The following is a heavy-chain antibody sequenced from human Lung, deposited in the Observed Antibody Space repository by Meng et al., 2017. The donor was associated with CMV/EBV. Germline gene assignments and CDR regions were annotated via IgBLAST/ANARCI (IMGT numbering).Heavy chain of an antibody. CDR2: ISPIFGTA. V-gene: IGHV1-69*05. CDR1: GGTFSSYA. J-gene: IGHJ6*02. CDR3: ARGWLGGYDYHYYGMDV. Sequence: SVXVSXKASGGTFSSYAISWVRQAPGQGLEWMGGISPIFGTANYAQKFQGRVTITTDESTSTAYMELSSLRSEDTAVYYCARGWLGGYDYHYYGMDVWGQGXTVTVSS. D-gene: IGHD5-12*01.